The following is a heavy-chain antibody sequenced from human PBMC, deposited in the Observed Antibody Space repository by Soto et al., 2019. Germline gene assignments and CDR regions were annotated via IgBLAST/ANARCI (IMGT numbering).Heavy chain of an antibody. J-gene: IGHJ5*02. V-gene: IGHV4-59*01. CDR1: GGSISSYY. D-gene: IGHD2-21*02. CDR2: IYYSGST. Sequence: PSETLSLTCTVSGGSISSYYWSWIRQPPGKGLEWIGYIYYSGSTNYNPSLKSRVTISVDTSKNQFSLKLSSVTAADTAVYYCARSIRPIVVVTATRFDPWGQGTLVTVSS. CDR3: ARSIRPIVVVTATRFDP.